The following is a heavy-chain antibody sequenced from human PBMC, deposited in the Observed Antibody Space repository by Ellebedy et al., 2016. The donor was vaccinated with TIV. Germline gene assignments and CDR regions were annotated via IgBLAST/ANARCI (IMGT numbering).Heavy chain of an antibody. Sequence: SQTLSLTCVISGDSVSTDIGWNWIRQSPSRGLEWLGMTYYRSKWNNDYAVSLKSRITINPDTSKNQFSLQLNSVIPADTAVYYCARGWFGSGMGVWGQGTTVTVSS. CDR1: GDSVSTDIG. J-gene: IGHJ6*02. CDR2: TYYRSKWNN. D-gene: IGHD3-16*01. CDR3: ARGWFGSGMGV. V-gene: IGHV6-1*01.